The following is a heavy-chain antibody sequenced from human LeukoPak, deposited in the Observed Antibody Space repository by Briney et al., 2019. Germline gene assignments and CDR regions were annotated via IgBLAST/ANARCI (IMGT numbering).Heavy chain of an antibody. J-gene: IGHJ4*02. Sequence: GGSLRLSCAASRFTFSSYAMHWVRQAPGKGLEWVAIISHDGDNKFYADSVKGRFTISRDNSKNTLYLQMNSLRAEDTAVYYCAGTLPSDSSGYYYVGYFDYWGQGTLVTVSS. V-gene: IGHV3-30*17. CDR2: ISHDGDNK. CDR1: RFTFSSYA. D-gene: IGHD3-22*01. CDR3: AGTLPSDSSGYYYVGYFDY.